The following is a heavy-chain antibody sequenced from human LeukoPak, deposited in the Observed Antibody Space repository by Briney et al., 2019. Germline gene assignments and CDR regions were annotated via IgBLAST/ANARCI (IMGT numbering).Heavy chain of an antibody. CDR3: ARDPLAVAGPADYGMDV. Sequence: SQTLSLTCALSGDSVSSNTAAWNWIRQSPSRGPQWLGRTYYRSQWYCDYAASVKSRLTVNPDTSRNQFSLHLNSVTPEDTAVYYCARDPLAVAGPADYGMDVWGQGTTVTVS. CDR1: GDSVSSNTAA. J-gene: IGHJ6*02. V-gene: IGHV6-1*01. D-gene: IGHD6-19*01. CDR2: TYYRSQWYC.